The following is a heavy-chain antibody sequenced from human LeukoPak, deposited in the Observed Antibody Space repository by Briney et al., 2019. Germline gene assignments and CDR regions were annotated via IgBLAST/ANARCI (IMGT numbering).Heavy chain of an antibody. J-gene: IGHJ6*02. D-gene: IGHD3-9*01. V-gene: IGHV3-64*01. CDR2: ISSNGGST. CDR3: ASSDFDRPDYGMDV. Sequence: GGSLRLSCAASGFTFSSYAMHWVRPAPGKGLEYVSAISSNGGSTYYANSVKGRFTISRDNSKNTLYLRMGSLRAEDMAGYYCASSDFDRPDYGMDVWGQGTTVTVSS. CDR1: GFTFSSYA.